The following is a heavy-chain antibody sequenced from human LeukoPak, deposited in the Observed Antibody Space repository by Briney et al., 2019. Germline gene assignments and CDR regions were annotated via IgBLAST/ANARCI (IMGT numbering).Heavy chain of an antibody. CDR2: IYYSGST. D-gene: IGHD3-3*01. J-gene: IGHJ6*02. Sequence: SETLSLTCTVSGGSISSSSYYWGWIRQPPGKGLEWIGSIYYSGSTYYNPSLKSRVTISVDTSKNQFSLKLSSVTAADTAVYYCARGHYDFWSGYYRWHGMDVWGQGTTVTVSS. CDR1: GGSISSSSYY. CDR3: ARGHYDFWSGYYRWHGMDV. V-gene: IGHV4-39*01.